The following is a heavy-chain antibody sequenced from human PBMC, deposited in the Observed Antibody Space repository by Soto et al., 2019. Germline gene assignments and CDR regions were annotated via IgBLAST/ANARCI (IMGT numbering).Heavy chain of an antibody. CDR1: GFTFNGYW. J-gene: IGHJ4*01. Sequence: GGSLRLSCAASGFTFNGYWMSWVRQVPANGLKGFTNKNEYGRERYHVASMKRRFTISRDNTMNSLYLQMNSLRVGDTAVYYCERAGPAYWGRGTRVIVTS. V-gene: IGHV3-7*01. CDR3: ERAGPAY. CDR2: KNEYGRER.